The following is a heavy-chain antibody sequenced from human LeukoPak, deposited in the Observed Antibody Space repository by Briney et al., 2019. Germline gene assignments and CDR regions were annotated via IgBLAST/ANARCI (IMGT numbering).Heavy chain of an antibody. CDR1: VGSISSYY. CDR2: IYYSGST. J-gene: IGHJ4*02. Sequence: SETLSLTCTVSVGSISSYYWSWIRQPPGKGLEWIGYIYYSGSTNYNPSLKSRVTISVDTSKNQFSLKLSSVTAADTAVYYCARGDDYGDNRGLDYWGQGTLVTVSS. D-gene: IGHD4-17*01. V-gene: IGHV4-59*01. CDR3: ARGDDYGDNRGLDY.